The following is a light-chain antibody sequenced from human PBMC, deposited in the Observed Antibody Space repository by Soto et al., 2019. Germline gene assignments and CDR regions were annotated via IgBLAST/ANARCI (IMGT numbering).Light chain of an antibody. CDR2: KAS. CDR1: QSISSW. J-gene: IGKJ1*01. CDR3: QHYNSYSEA. Sequence: DIQMTQSPSTLSASVGDRVTITCRASQSISSWLAWCQQKPGKAPNLLIYKASSLESGVPSRFSGSGSGTEFTLTISSLQPDDFATYYCQHYNSYSEAFGQGTKVDIK. V-gene: IGKV1-5*03.